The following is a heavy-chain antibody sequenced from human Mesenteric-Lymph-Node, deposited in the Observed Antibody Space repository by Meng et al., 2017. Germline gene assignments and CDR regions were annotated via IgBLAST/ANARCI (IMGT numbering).Heavy chain of an antibody. CDR1: GGSISSYY. Sequence: GSLRLSCTVSGGSISSYYWSWIRQPAGKGLEWIGRIYTSGSTNYNPSLKSRVTMSVDTSKNQFSLKLSSVTAADTAVYYCATRGRIVGIVGATRYYYGMDVWGQGTTVTVSS. CDR2: IYTSGST. V-gene: IGHV4-4*07. CDR3: ATRGRIVGIVGATRYYYGMDV. D-gene: IGHD1-26*01. J-gene: IGHJ6*02.